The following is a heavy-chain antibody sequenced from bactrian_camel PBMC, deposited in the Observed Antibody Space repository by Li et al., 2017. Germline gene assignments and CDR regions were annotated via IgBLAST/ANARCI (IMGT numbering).Heavy chain of an antibody. J-gene: IGHJ4*01. CDR2: ISSDGTT. CDR1: RVSLSNYC. Sequence: ESGGGSVQTGGSLRLRCDASRVSLSNYCVGWFRQAPGEEPEGIAAISSDGTTRCTDTVKGRFTISRDNTNNAVYLQMNSLEPEDTAMYYCAAGRYGVGCGGGQKAADYEYWGQGTQVTVS. D-gene: IGHD6*01. CDR3: AAGRYGVGCGGGQKAADYEY. V-gene: IGHV3S53*01.